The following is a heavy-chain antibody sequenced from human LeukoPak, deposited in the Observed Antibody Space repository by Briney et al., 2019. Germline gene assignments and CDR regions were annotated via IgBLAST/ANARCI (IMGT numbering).Heavy chain of an antibody. J-gene: IGHJ4*02. CDR3: ARDSSGADYYDSSGFDY. Sequence: GWSLRLCCAASKFTFSSYWMHWVRQAPGKGLVWVSRINRDGSSTMYADCVKGRFTISRDDDKNTLYLQMNSLRVEDTAVYYCARDSSGADYYDSSGFDYWGQGILVTVSS. CDR1: KFTFSSYW. V-gene: IGHV3-74*03. D-gene: IGHD3-22*01. CDR2: INRDGSST.